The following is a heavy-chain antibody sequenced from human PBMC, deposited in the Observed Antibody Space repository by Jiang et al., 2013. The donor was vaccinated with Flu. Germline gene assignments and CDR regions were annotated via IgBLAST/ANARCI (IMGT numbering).Heavy chain of an antibody. CDR3: ARLGSTSMLLWFGEPREIMDV. J-gene: IGHJ6*02. CDR2: LLVVGAP. Sequence: ISSSSYYWGLDPPAPREGAGVDWEYLLVVGAPTTTRPSRVEFTISVDTSKNQFSLKLSSVTAADTAVYYCARLGSTSMLLWFGEPREIMDVWGQGTTVTVSS. D-gene: IGHD3-10*01. V-gene: IGHV4-39*01. CDR1: ISSSSYY.